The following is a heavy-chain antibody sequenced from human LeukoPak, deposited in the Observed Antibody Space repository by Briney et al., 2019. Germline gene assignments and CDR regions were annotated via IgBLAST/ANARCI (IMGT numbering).Heavy chain of an antibody. D-gene: IGHD2-21*02. Sequence: PSETLSLTCTVSGGSISSSSYYWGWIRQPPVKGLEWIGNIYYSGSTYYNPSLKSRVTISVDTSKNQFSLKLTSVTAADTAVDYCARNPSLHIVVVTAIDYWGQGTLVTVSS. CDR3: ARNPSLHIVVVTAIDY. CDR1: GGSISSSSYY. V-gene: IGHV4-39*01. CDR2: IYYSGST. J-gene: IGHJ4*02.